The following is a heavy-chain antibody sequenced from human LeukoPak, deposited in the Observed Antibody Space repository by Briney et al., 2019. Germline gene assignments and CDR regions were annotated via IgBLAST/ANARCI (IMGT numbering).Heavy chain of an antibody. J-gene: IGHJ4*02. V-gene: IGHV3-30-3*01. D-gene: IGHD2-15*01. CDR3: ASDIVVVVAATEDY. Sequence: PGGSLRLSCAASGFTFSSYAVHWVRQAPGKGLEWVAVISYDGSNKYYADSVKGRFTISRDNSKNTLYLQMNSLRAEDTAVYYCASDIVVVVAATEDYWGQGTLVTVSS. CDR1: GFTFSSYA. CDR2: ISYDGSNK.